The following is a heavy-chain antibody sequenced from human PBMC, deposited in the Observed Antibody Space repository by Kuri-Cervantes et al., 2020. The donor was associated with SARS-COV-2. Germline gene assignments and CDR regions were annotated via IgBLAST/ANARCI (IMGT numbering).Heavy chain of an antibody. D-gene: IGHD3-10*01. CDR2: INPNSGGT. CDR3: ARGMVRGLIQSYYYGMDV. Sequence: ASVKVSCKASGYTFSDYYMYWVRQAPGQGLEWMGWINPNSGGTNYAQKFQGWVTMTRDTSSTGYMELSRQRSDDTAVYYCARGMVRGLIQSYYYGMDVWGQGTTVTVSS. V-gene: IGHV1-2*04. J-gene: IGHJ6*02. CDR1: GYTFSDYY.